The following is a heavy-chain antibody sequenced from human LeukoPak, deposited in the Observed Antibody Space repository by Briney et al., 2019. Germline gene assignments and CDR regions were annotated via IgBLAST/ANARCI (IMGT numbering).Heavy chain of an antibody. CDR2: ISSSSSTI. CDR1: GFTFSSYS. Sequence: GGSLRLSCAASGFTFSSYSMNWVRQAPGKGLEWVSYISSSSSTIYYADSVKGRFTISRDNAKNSLYLQMNSLRAEDTAVYYCARARAAARRDYWGQGTLVTVSS. V-gene: IGHV3-48*01. D-gene: IGHD6-13*01. CDR3: ARARAAARRDY. J-gene: IGHJ4*02.